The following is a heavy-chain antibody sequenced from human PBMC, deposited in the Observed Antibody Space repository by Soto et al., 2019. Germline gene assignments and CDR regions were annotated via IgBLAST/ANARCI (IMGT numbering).Heavy chain of an antibody. CDR1: GFTFSSYA. CDR3: AKDLLVVVPASSPLLIDP. V-gene: IGHV3-23*01. Sequence: LRLSCAASGFTFSSYAMSWVRQAPGKGLEWVSAISGSGGSTYYADSVKGRFTISRDNSKNTLYLQMNSLRAEDTAVYYCAKDLLVVVPASSPLLIDPWGQGTLVTVSS. CDR2: ISGSGGST. D-gene: IGHD2-2*01. J-gene: IGHJ5*02.